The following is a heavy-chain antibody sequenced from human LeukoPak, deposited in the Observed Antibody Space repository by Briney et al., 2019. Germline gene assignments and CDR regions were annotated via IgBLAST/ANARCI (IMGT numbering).Heavy chain of an antibody. D-gene: IGHD3-10*01. CDR2: IYYSGST. Sequence: SETLSLTCTVSGGSISSSSYHWDWIRQPPGKGLEWIGSIYYSGSTYYNPSLKSRVTMSADTSKNQFSLTLSSVTAADTAVYYCAGRRYYYGSGLDWFDPWGQGTLVTVSS. J-gene: IGHJ5*02. CDR1: GGSISSSSYH. CDR3: AGRRYYYGSGLDWFDP. V-gene: IGHV4-39*01.